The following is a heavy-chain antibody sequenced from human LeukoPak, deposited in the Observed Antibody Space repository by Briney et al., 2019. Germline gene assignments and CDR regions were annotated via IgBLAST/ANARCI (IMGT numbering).Heavy chain of an antibody. CDR3: AKDRPTWPIDY. J-gene: IGHJ4*02. CDR2: IIPILGIA. CDR1: GGTFSSYA. V-gene: IGHV1-69*04. D-gene: IGHD5-12*01. Sequence: SVKVSCKASGGTFSSYAISWVRQAPGQGLEWMGRIIPILGIANYAQKFQGRVTITADKSTSTAYMELSSLRSEDTAVYYCAKDRPTWPIDYWGQGTMVTVSA.